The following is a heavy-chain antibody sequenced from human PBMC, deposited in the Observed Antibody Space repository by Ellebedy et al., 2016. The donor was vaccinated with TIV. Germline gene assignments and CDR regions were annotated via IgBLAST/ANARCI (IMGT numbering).Heavy chain of an antibody. J-gene: IGHJ4*02. CDR1: GFTFSDYA. CDR2: IFKSGDTT. V-gene: IGHV3-23*01. D-gene: IGHD1-26*01. CDR3: ARAPSGRSSPFDS. Sequence: PGGSLRLSCAASGFTFSDYAMSWVRQAPGRGLEWVSTIFKSGDTTYYADSVKGRFTISRDNSKNTLYLQMNSLRVEDTAVYYCARAPSGRSSPFDSWGQGTLVTVSS.